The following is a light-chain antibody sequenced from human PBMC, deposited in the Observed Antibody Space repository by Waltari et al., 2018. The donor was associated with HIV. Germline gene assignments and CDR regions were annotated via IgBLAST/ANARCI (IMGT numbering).Light chain of an antibody. Sequence: QSVLTQPPSASGTPGQRVTISCSGSSSNIGSNTVNWYQQLPGTSPKLLIYYNNQRPSGVPDRFSGSKSGTSASLASSGLQSEDEADYYCAAWDDSLMGVFGGGTRLTVL. J-gene: IGLJ3*02. CDR3: AAWDDSLMGV. CDR2: YNN. V-gene: IGLV1-44*01. CDR1: SSNIGSNT.